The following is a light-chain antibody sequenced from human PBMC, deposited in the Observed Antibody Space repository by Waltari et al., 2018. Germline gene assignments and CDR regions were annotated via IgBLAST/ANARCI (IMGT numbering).Light chain of an antibody. Sequence: EIVMTQTPATLSVSPGESATLFCRASQSVTTNLAWYVQKPGQAPRLLIYGASARATGGSARFTGVGYGTEFTLTISSLQSEDFAVYYCQQYEKWPRTFGQGTKVEIK. CDR2: GAS. CDR3: QQYEKWPRT. J-gene: IGKJ1*01. V-gene: IGKV3-15*01. CDR1: QSVTTN.